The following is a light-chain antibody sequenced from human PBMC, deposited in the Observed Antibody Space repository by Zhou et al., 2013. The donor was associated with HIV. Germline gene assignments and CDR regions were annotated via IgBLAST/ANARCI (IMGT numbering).Light chain of an antibody. Sequence: DIQLTQSPSFLSASVGDRVTITCRASQGISSYLAWYQQKPGKAPKLLIYAASTLQSGVPSRFSGSGSGTEFTLTISSLQPEDFATYYCQKYDRAPKTFGQGTKVDIK. V-gene: IGKV1-9*01. J-gene: IGKJ1*01. CDR3: QKYDRAPKT. CDR2: AAS. CDR1: QGISSY.